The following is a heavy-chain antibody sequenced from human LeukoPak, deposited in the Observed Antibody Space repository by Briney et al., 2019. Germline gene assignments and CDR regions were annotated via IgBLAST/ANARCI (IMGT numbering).Heavy chain of an antibody. CDR2: ISTGSYI. V-gene: IGHV3-21*01. J-gene: IGHJ2*01. D-gene: IGHD2-8*01. CDR3: ARAYCTNGVCYWYFDL. Sequence: GGSLRLSCATSKFTFSSYSMNWVRQAPGKGLEWVSSISTGSYIYYTDTVKGRFTFSRDNAKYSLYLQMNSLRAEDTAVYYCARAYCTNGVCYWYFDLWGRGTLVTVSS. CDR1: KFTFSSYS.